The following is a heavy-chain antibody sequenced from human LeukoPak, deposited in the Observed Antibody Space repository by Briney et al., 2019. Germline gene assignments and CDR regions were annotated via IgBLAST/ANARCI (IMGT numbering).Heavy chain of an antibody. CDR2: IWYDGRNK. CDR3: AGGEGRYSYVLDY. D-gene: IGHD5-18*01. V-gene: IGHV3-33*01. J-gene: IGHJ4*02. CDR1: GFTFSSYG. Sequence: GGSLRLSCAASGFTFSSYGMHWVRQAPGKGLEWVAVIWYDGRNKYYADSVKGRFTISRDNSKNTLYLQMNILRAEDTAVYYCAGGEGRYSYVLDYWGQGTLVTVSS.